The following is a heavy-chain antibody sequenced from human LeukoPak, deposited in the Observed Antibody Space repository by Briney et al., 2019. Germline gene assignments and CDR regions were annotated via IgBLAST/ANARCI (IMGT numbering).Heavy chain of an antibody. V-gene: IGHV3-53*01. D-gene: IGHD2-8*02. CDR1: GFTVSSNY. CDR2: IYSGGNT. CDR3: TRDLGGVGG. Sequence: GGSLRLSCAASGFTVSSNYMSWVRQAPGKGLECVSVIYSGGNTYYIDSVKGRFTISRDNSKNILYLQMNTLRPEDTAVYHCTRDLGGVGGWGQGTLVTVSS. J-gene: IGHJ1*01.